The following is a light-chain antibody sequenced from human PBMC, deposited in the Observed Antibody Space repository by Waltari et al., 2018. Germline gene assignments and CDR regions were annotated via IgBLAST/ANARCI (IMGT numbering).Light chain of an antibody. CDR1: SSNTGSYH. CDR2: RNS. Sequence: QSVLTQPPPASGPPGPRVHISCSGSSSNTGSYHEYWYQHVPGTAPNLVMYRNSQRPSGVPDRFSGSKSGTSASLAVGGLRSEDEADYYCASWDDSPSGPWVFGGGTKLTVL. CDR3: ASWDDSPSGPWV. V-gene: IGLV1-47*01. J-gene: IGLJ3*02.